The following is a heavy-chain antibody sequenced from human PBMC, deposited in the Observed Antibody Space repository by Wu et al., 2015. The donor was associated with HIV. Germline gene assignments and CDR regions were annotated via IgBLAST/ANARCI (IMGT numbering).Heavy chain of an antibody. CDR1: GGTFSSYA. CDR3: ARDRWELLHGYYGMDV. J-gene: IGHJ6*02. CDR2: IIPIFGTA. Sequence: QVQLVQSGAEVKKPGSSVKVSCKASGGTFSSYAISWVRQAPGQGLEWMGGIIPIFGTANYAQKFQGRVTITTDESTSTAYMELSSLRSEDTAVYYCARDRWELLHGYYGMDVWGQGDHGHRLL. V-gene: IGHV1-69*05. D-gene: IGHD1-26*01.